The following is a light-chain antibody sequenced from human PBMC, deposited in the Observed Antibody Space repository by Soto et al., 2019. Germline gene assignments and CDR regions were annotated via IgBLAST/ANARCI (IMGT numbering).Light chain of an antibody. Sequence: EIVLTQSPATLSLSPGERATLSCRASQSVSSYLAWYQQKPGQAPRLLIYDASTRATGIPDRFSASGSGTDFTLTISRLEPEDFGLYYCQQYGDSPRTFGQGTKVDIK. CDR2: DAS. V-gene: IGKV3-20*01. J-gene: IGKJ1*01. CDR1: QSVSSY. CDR3: QQYGDSPRT.